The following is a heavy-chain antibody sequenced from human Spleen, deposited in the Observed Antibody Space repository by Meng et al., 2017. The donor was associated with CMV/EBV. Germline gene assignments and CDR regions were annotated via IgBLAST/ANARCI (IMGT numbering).Heavy chain of an antibody. J-gene: IGHJ6*02. CDR2: TSYSGST. CDR3: ARDLGYSRSSYYYYYALDV. V-gene: IGHV4-59*01. D-gene: IGHD6-6*01. Sequence: SETLSLTCTVSGGSISTYCWNWIRQPPGKGLEWIGCTSYSGSTKYNPSLQSRVTLSVDTFRRQLSLTLTSVTAADTAVYYCARDLGYSRSSYYYYYALDVWGQGTTVTVSS. CDR1: GGSISTYC.